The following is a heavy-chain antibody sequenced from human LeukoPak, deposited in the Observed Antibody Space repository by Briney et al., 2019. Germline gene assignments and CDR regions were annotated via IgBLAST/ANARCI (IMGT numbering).Heavy chain of an antibody. D-gene: IGHD1-26*01. CDR2: ISASGGNS. V-gene: IGHV3-23*01. CDR1: GFALSDSA. Sequence: VSLRFYCGASGFALSDSAMSWFRQASGRGLEWVSLISASGGNSYYADSVKGRFTVSRDSSKNTLHLQMNSLRAEDTAVYYCARDIELSCWGQGTLVTVSS. J-gene: IGHJ4*02. CDR3: ARDIELSC.